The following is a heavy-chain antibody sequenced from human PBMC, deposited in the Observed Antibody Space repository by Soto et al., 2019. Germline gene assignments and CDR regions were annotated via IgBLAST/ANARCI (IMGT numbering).Heavy chain of an antibody. CDR3: ASPLKWSGYYIAFDY. D-gene: IGHD3-3*01. J-gene: IGHJ4*02. Sequence: QVQLLQSGAEVKKPGSSVKVSCKASGATFSSFAFSWVRQAPGQGLEWMGVIIPIFDTISYAQKIQGRVTTTADESTRTAYMELNSMTSDDTAVYYCASPLKWSGYYIAFDYWGQGTLVIVSS. V-gene: IGHV1-69*01. CDR2: IIPIFDTI. CDR1: GATFSSFA.